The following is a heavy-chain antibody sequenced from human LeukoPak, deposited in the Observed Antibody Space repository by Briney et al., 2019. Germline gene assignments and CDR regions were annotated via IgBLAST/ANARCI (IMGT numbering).Heavy chain of an antibody. CDR2: IIPIFGTA. Sequence: ASVKVSCKASGGTFSSYAISWVRQAPGQGLEWMGGIIPIFGTANYAQKFQGRVTITADKSTSTAYMELSSLRSEDTAVYYCATSPKELWFGELYYMDVWGKGTTVTVSS. V-gene: IGHV1-69*06. CDR3: ATSPKELWFGELYYMDV. D-gene: IGHD3-10*01. J-gene: IGHJ6*03. CDR1: GGTFSSYA.